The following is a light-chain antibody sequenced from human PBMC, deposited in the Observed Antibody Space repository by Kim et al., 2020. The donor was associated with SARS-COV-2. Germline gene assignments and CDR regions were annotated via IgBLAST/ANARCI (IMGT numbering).Light chain of an antibody. V-gene: IGKV3-20*01. CDR2: GAS. J-gene: IGKJ1*01. CDR3: QQYGTSLTWT. CDR1: QSVAGSY. Sequence: PGERATVSCRASQSVAGSYLAWYQQKPGRAPSLLIYGASTRATGIPDRFSGSGSGTDFTLTISRLEPEDFALYFCQQYGTSLTWTFGQGTKVDIK.